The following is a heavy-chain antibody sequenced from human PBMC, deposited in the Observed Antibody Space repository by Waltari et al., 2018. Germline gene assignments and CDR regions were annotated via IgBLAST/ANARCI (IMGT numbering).Heavy chain of an antibody. V-gene: IGHV1-24*01. D-gene: IGHD6-13*01. CDR3: ATASRYDAFDI. Sequence: QVQLVQSGAEVKKPGASVKVSCKVSGYTLTDLSMHWVRQAPGKGLEGMGGYDLEDGETIHEQNVQGRVTMTEDTATDTAYMELSSLRSEDTAVYYCATASRYDAFDIWGQGTMVTVSS. CDR2: YDLEDGET. J-gene: IGHJ3*02. CDR1: GYTLTDLS.